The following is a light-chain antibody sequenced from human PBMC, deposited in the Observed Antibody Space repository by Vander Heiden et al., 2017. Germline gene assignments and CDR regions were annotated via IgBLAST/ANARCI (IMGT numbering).Light chain of an antibody. CDR1: ISNIGSNI. CDR2: ENN. V-gene: IGLV1-51*01. Sequence: QSVLTPPPPVSAAPGPKVTFSCSGSISNIGSNIVSWYQLLPGTAPKLLIFENNKRPSGIPDRFSGSKSDTSATLGITGLQTGDEAEYYCGTWDNSLSAVVFGGGTKVTVL. CDR3: GTWDNSLSAVV. J-gene: IGLJ2*01.